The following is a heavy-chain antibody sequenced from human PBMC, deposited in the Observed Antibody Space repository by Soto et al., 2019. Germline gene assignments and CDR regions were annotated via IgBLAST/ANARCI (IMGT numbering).Heavy chain of an antibody. CDR3: AHRHELGSFDI. D-gene: IGHD1-26*01. CDR1: GFSLSTRAVG. J-gene: IGHJ3*02. Sequence: SGPTLVNPPQTLTLTCPFSGFSLSTRAVGVGWIRQPPGKALEWLALIYWNDDKRYSPSLKNRLTITKDTSKNHVVLTMTNMDPVDTATYYCAHRHELGSFDIWGQGTKVTVSS. CDR2: IYWNDDK. V-gene: IGHV2-5*01.